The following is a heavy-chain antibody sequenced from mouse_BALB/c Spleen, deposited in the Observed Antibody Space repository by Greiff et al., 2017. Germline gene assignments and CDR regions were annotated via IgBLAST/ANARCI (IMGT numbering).Heavy chain of an antibody. V-gene: IGHV5-9-4*01. CDR3: ARDLREDAWLAY. J-gene: IGHJ3*01. CDR1: GFTFSSYA. Sequence: EVQVVESGGGLVKPGGSLKLSCAASGFTFSSYAMSWVRQSPEKELEWVAEISSGGSYTYYPDTVTGRFTISRDNAKNTLYLEMSSLRSEDTAMYYCARDLREDAWLAYWGQGTPVTVS. CDR2: ISSGGSYT.